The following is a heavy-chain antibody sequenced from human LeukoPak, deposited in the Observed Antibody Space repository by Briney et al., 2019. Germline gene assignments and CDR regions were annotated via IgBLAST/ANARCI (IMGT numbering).Heavy chain of an antibody. D-gene: IGHD6-6*01. CDR1: GGSISSSSYY. J-gene: IGHJ4*02. CDR2: IYYSGST. CDR3: ARVDPDSSSTLEVFDY. V-gene: IGHV4-39*07. Sequence: SETMSLTCTVSGGSISSSSYYWGWIRQPPWKRLDWIGRIYYSGSTYFTPSLKSRVTISVDTSKNQFSLKLSSVTAADTAVYYCARVDPDSSSTLEVFDYWGQGTLVTVSS.